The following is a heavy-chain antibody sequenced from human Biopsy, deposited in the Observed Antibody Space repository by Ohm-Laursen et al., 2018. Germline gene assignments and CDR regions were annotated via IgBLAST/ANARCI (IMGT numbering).Heavy chain of an antibody. CDR1: GESFNGYY. D-gene: IGHD3-22*01. V-gene: IGHV4-34*01. CDR2: INHSGRT. J-gene: IGHJ6*02. CDR3: ERGVDYYDPYHYYALDV. Sequence: TLSLTWAVYGESFNGYYWSWIRQTPEKGLEWIGEINHSGRTNYNPSLKSRVTISVDTSKNQFSLKVRSVTAADTAVYYCERGVDYYDPYHYYALDVWGQGTTVTVSS.